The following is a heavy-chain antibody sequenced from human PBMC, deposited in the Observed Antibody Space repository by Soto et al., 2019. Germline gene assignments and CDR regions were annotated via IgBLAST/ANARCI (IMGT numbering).Heavy chain of an antibody. Sequence: SETLSLTCTVSGASIRSGSYYWSWIRQPPGKGLEWIGYISHSGRTNYDPSLKSRLTMSVDTSQNQFSLQLNSVTVADTAVYYCSYGSSFDYWGQGTLVTVSS. V-gene: IGHV4-61*01. D-gene: IGHD3-10*01. CDR3: SYGSSFDY. CDR2: ISHSGRT. CDR1: GASIRSGSYY. J-gene: IGHJ4*02.